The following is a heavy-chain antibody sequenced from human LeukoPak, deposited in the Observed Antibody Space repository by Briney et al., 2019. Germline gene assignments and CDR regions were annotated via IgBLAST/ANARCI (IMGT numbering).Heavy chain of an antibody. J-gene: IGHJ4*02. V-gene: IGHV3-23*01. Sequence: PGGSLRLSCAASGFTFSSYAMSWVRQAPGKGLEWVSAISGSGGSTYYADSVKGRFTISRDNSNNTLYLQMNSLRAEDTAVYYCAKRATVNGEKYYFDYWGQGTLVTVSS. CDR2: ISGSGGST. CDR3: AKRATVNGEKYYFDY. CDR1: GFTFSSYA. D-gene: IGHD4-11*01.